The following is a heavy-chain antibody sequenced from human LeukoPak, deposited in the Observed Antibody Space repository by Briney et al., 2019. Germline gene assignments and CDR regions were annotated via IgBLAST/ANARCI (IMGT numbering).Heavy chain of an antibody. CDR2: ISYVGGNQ. V-gene: IGHV3-30*03. CDR3: ATNNRNYYYGVDV. CDR1: GFTFSTYS. J-gene: IGHJ6*02. Sequence: PGGSLRLSCAASGFTFSTYSMNWVRQAPGKGLEWVGHISYVGGNQYYADSVKGRFTISRDNSKNTLYLQMSSLRAEDTAMYYCATNNRNYYYGVDVWGQGTTVTVSS. D-gene: IGHD1-14*01.